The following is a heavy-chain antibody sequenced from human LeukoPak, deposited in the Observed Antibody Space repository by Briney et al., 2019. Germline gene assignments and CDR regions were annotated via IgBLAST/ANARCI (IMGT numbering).Heavy chain of an antibody. D-gene: IGHD6-6*01. J-gene: IGHJ4*02. V-gene: IGHV1-18*01. CDR1: GYTFTSYG. CDR3: ARAYISYYYFDY. CDR2: ISAYNGNT. Sequence: ASVKVSCKASGYTFTSYGISWVRQAPGQGIEWMGWISAYNGNTNYAQKLQGRVTVTTDTSTSTAYMELRSLRSDDTAVYYCARAYISYYYFDYWGQGTLVTVSS.